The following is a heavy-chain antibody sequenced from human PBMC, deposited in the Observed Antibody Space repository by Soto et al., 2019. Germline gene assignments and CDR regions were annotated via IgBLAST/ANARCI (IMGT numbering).Heavy chain of an antibody. V-gene: IGHV1-8*01. Sequence: ASVKVSCKASGYTFTSYDIHWVRQATGQGLEWMGWMNPNSGNTGYAQKFQGRVTMTRNTSISTAYMELSSLRSEDTAVYYCARGSGDFWSGYFSGSGTVNYYYMDVWGKGTTVTVSS. J-gene: IGHJ6*03. CDR2: MNPNSGNT. CDR1: GYTFTSYD. CDR3: ARGSGDFWSGYFSGSGTVNYYYMDV. D-gene: IGHD3-3*01.